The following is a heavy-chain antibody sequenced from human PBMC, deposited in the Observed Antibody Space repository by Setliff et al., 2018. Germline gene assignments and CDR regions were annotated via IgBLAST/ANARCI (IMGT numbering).Heavy chain of an antibody. Sequence: SETLSLTCAVYGDSFSDYYWSWIRQPPGKGLEWIEEINHRGSTNYSPSLRSRVTMSVDTSKKQLSLKLSTVTAADTAVYYCARSAPKRPERWPPIRGYYMDVWGKGTTVTVSS. CDR2: INHRGST. J-gene: IGHJ6*03. V-gene: IGHV4-34*01. CDR1: GDSFSDYY. CDR3: ARSAPKRPERWPPIRGYYMDV. D-gene: IGHD6-25*01.